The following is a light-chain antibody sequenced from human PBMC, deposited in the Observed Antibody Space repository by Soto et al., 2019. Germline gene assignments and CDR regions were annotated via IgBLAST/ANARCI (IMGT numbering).Light chain of an antibody. CDR2: GAS. CDR3: QQRSNWTLT. V-gene: IGKV3-11*01. Sequence: IVLAQSPATLSLSPGERATLSCRASQGVSISLAWYQQKPGQAPRLLIYGASNTATGIPARFSGSGSGTDFTLTISSLEPEDFAVYYCQQRSNWTLTFGGGTKVDIK. J-gene: IGKJ4*01. CDR1: QGVSIS.